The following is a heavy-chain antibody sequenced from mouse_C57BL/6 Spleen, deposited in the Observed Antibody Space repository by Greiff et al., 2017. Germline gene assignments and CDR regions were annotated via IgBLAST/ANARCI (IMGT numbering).Heavy chain of an antibody. J-gene: IGHJ3*01. Sequence: EVQVVESGGGLVKPGGSLKLSCAASGFTFSDYGMHWVRQAPEKGLEWVAYISRGSSTTYYADTVKGRFTISRDNAKNTLFLQMTSLRSEDTAMYYSARGGGGTDWFAYWGQGTLVTVSA. V-gene: IGHV5-17*01. CDR3: ARGGGGTDWFAY. CDR2: ISRGSSTT. CDR1: GFTFSDYG. D-gene: IGHD4-1*01.